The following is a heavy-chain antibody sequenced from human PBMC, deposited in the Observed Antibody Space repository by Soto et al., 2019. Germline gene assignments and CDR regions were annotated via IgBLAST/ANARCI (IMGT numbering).Heavy chain of an antibody. CDR3: ARDRGPSSGYYPYWFDP. V-gene: IGHV1-69*12. D-gene: IGHD3-22*01. Sequence: QVQLVQAGAEVKKPGSSVKVSCKASGGTFSSYAISWVRQAPGQGLEWMGEIIPIFGTANYAQKFQGRVTSTADESTSTAYMELISLRSEDTAVYYCARDRGPSSGYYPYWFDPWGQGTLVTVSS. J-gene: IGHJ5*02. CDR1: GGTFSSYA. CDR2: IIPIFGTA.